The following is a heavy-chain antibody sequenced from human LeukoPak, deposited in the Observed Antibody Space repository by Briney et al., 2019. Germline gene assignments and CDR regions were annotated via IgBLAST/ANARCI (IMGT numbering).Heavy chain of an antibody. CDR3: ARDYGGNQYYFGY. CDR1: GYTFTGYY. D-gene: IGHD4-23*01. J-gene: IGHJ4*02. Sequence: GASVKVSCKAFGYTFTGYYMHWVGQATGQGLEWMGWINPNSGGTNYAQKFQDRVTMTRDTSISTAYMELSRLRSDDTAVYYCARDYGGNQYYFGYWGQGTLVTVSS. V-gene: IGHV1-2*02. CDR2: INPNSGGT.